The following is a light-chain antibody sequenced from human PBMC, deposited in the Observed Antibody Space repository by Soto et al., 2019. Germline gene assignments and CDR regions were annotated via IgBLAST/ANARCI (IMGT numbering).Light chain of an antibody. J-gene: IGKJ5*01. V-gene: IGKV3-11*01. Sequence: EVVWTQKKDTRTLSPGERATLSGMASQSVSSYLAWYQQKPGQAPRLLIYDASTRATGIPARFSGTGSGTDFTLTINNLQPEDFAVYYCQLRTTWSIAFGRGTLLEV. CDR2: DAS. CDR3: QLRTTWSIA. CDR1: QSVSSY.